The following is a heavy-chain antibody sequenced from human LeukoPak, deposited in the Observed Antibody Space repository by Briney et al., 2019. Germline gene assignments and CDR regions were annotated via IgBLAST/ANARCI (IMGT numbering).Heavy chain of an antibody. V-gene: IGHV1-8*03. Sequence: APVKVPCKASGYTFTSYDINWVRQATGQGLEWMGWMNPNSGNTGYAQKFQGRVTITRNTSISTAYMELSSLRSEDTAVYYCARGPLSGEFLEWLWDLDYWGQGTLVTVSS. D-gene: IGHD3-3*01. CDR1: GYTFTSYD. J-gene: IGHJ4*02. CDR3: ARGPLSGEFLEWLWDLDY. CDR2: MNPNSGNT.